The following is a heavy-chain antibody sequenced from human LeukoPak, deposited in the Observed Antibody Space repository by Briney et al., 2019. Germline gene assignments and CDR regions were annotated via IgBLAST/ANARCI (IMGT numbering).Heavy chain of an antibody. CDR2: INPSDGGT. CDR1: GYTFTSYY. CDR3: ARGSGSGSSWYGAAFDI. V-gene: IGHV1-46*01. D-gene: IGHD6-13*01. Sequence: ASVKVSCKASGYTFTSYYMHWVRQAPGQGLEWMGVINPSDGGTSYTQKFQGRVTMTRDTSTSAVYMDLSSLRSEDTAVYYCARGSGSGSSWYGAAFDIWGQGTMVTVSS. J-gene: IGHJ3*02.